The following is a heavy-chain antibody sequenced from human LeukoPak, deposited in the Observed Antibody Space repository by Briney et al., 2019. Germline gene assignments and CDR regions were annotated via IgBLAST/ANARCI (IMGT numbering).Heavy chain of an antibody. V-gene: IGHV4-39*01. CDR3: ARHRNVYDYGDYQVIDY. CDR1: GGSISSSSYY. Sequence: SETLSLTXTVSGGSISSSSYYWGWIRQPPGKGLEWIGSIYYSGSTYYNPSLKSRVTISVDTSKNQFSLKLSSVTAADTAVYYCARHRNVYDYGDYQVIDYWGQGTLVTVSS. D-gene: IGHD4-17*01. J-gene: IGHJ4*02. CDR2: IYYSGST.